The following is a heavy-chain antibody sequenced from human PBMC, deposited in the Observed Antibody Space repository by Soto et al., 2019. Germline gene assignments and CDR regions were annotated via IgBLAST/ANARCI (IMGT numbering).Heavy chain of an antibody. J-gene: IGHJ4*02. CDR2: ISAYNTNT. CDR3: ARDTPPTDY. V-gene: IGHV1-18*01. Sequence: QVQLVQSGAEVKKPGASVKVSCKTSGYTFTSYHISWVRQAPGQGLECMGWISAYNTNTTYAQKFQGRVTMTTDTLTSTAYMELRSLKSDDTAVYYCARDTPPTDYWGQGTLVTVSS. CDR1: GYTFTSYH.